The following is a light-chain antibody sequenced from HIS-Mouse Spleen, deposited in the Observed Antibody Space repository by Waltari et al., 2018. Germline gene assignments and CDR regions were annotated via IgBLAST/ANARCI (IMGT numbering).Light chain of an antibody. CDR2: DAS. CDR3: QVWDSSSDHVV. V-gene: IGLV3-21*03. CDR1: NSGSKS. Sequence: SYVLTQPPSVSVAPGKTARITCGGNNSGSKSVHWYQQKAGQAPVLVVYDASDRPPGIPERFSGSNSGNTATLTISRVEAGDEADYYCQVWDSSSDHVVFGGGTKLTVL. J-gene: IGLJ2*01.